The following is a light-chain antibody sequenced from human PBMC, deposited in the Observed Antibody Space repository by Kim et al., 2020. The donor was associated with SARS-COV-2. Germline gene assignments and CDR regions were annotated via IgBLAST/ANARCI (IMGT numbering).Light chain of an antibody. J-gene: IGKJ2*01. Sequence: SAFPGDKVTITWRLTQNIARYLAWFQQRPGKAPQLLIYAAYTLYTGAPSRFSGSGSGTDFTLTINPLQSEDSATYFCQQYFDFPYTFGQGTKLEI. CDR1: QNIARY. CDR2: AAY. V-gene: IGKV1D-8*02. CDR3: QQYFDFPYT.